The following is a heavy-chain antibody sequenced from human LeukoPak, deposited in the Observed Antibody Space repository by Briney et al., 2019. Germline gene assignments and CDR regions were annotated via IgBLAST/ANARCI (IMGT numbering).Heavy chain of an antibody. Sequence: PSQTLSLTCTVSGGSISSGDYYWSWIRQPPGKGLEWIGYIYYSGSTYYNPSFKSRVTISVDTSKNQFSLKLSSVTAADTAVYYCARSRGYSGYGNLDYWGQGTLVTVSS. V-gene: IGHV4-30-4*01. CDR1: GGSISSGDYY. CDR3: ARSRGYSGYGNLDY. D-gene: IGHD5-12*01. J-gene: IGHJ4*02. CDR2: IYYSGST.